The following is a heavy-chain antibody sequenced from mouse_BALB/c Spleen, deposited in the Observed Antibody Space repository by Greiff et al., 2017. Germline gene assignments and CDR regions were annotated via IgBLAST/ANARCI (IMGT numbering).Heavy chain of an antibody. CDR2: IYPGDGDT. CDR1: GYAFSSYW. Sequence: VQLQQSGAELVRPGSSVKISCTASGYAFSSYWMNWVKQRPGQGLEWIGQIYPGDGDTNYNGKFKGKATLTADKSSSTAYMQLSSLTSEDSAVYFCAREGYHDAMDYWGQGTSVTVSS. V-gene: IGHV1-80*01. J-gene: IGHJ4*01. CDR3: AREGYHDAMDY. D-gene: IGHD2-2*01.